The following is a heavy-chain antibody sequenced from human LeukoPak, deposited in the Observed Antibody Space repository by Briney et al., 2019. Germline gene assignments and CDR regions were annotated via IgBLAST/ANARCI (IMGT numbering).Heavy chain of an antibody. D-gene: IGHD3-10*01. CDR3: ARAWVRGYYYYYGMDV. J-gene: IGHJ6*04. CDR1: GFTFSSYG. V-gene: IGHV3-33*01. Sequence: PGGSLRLSCAASGFTFSSYGMHWVRQAPGKGLEWVAVIWYDGSNKYYADSVKGRFTISRDNSKNTLYLQMNRLRAEDTAVYYCARAWVRGYYYYYGMDVWLKAATVTDSS. CDR2: IWYDGSNK.